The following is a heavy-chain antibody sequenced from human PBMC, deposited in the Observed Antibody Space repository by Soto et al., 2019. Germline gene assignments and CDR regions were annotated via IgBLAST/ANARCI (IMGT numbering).Heavy chain of an antibody. D-gene: IGHD1-26*01. J-gene: IGHJ4*02. CDR3: AKDVGSYYSDIDY. CDR2: ISGSGVNT. CDR1: GFTFSSYA. Sequence: EVQLLESGGGLVQPGESLRLSCAASGFTFSSYAMSWVRQAPGKGLDWVSGISGSGVNTYYADSVKGRFTISRDNSKNTLYLHINSLRLEDTAIYYCAKDVGSYYSDIDYWGQGTLVTVSS. V-gene: IGHV3-23*01.